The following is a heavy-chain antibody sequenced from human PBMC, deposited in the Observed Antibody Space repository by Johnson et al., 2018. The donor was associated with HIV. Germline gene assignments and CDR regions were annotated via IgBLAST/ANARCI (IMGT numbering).Heavy chain of an antibody. Sequence: VQLVESGGGVVQPGGSLRLSCAASRFTFSTYGMHWVRQAPGKGLEWVAFIRYDGSNQYYADSVKGRFTISRDNSKNTRYLQMNSLRAEDTAVYYCAKDRVVIAAHDAFDIRGQGTMVTVSS. V-gene: IGHV3-30*02. D-gene: IGHD2-21*01. J-gene: IGHJ3*02. CDR1: RFTFSTYG. CDR2: IRYDGSNQ. CDR3: AKDRVVIAAHDAFDI.